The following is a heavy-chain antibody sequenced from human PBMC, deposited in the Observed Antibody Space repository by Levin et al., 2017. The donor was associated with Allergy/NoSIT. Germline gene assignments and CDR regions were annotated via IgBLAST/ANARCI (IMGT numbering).Heavy chain of an antibody. CDR3: ARFGKANRTFDI. D-gene: IGHD1-14*01. CDR1: GFTFSSYS. CDR2: ISSSSSYI. V-gene: IGHV3-21*01. Sequence: GGSLRLSCAASGFTFSSYSMNWVRQAPGKGLEWVSSISSSSSYIYYADSVKGRFTISRDNAKNSLYLQMNSLRAEDTAVYYCARFGKANRTFDIWGQGTMVTVSS. J-gene: IGHJ3*02.